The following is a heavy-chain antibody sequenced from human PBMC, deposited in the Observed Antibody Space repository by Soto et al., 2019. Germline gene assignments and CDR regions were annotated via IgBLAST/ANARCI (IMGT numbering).Heavy chain of an antibody. D-gene: IGHD6-19*01. V-gene: IGHV4-39*01. Sequence: QLQLQESGPGLVKPSETLSLTCTVSGGSISSSSYYWGWIRQPPGKGLEWIGSIYYSGSTYYNPSLKSRVTISVDTSKNQFSLKLSSVTAADTAVYYCASTPLTTDSSGWDWGQGTLVTVSS. CDR3: ASTPLTTDSSGWD. J-gene: IGHJ4*02. CDR1: GGSISSSSYY. CDR2: IYYSGST.